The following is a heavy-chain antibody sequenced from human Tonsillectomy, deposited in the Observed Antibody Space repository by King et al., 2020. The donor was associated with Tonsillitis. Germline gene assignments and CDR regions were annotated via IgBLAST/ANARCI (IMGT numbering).Heavy chain of an antibody. CDR1: GFTFSGYS. J-gene: IGHJ6*03. V-gene: IGHV3-48*01. CDR3: ARLHVYSTYASYYYYMDV. D-gene: IGHD4-11*01. Sequence: QLVQSGGDLVQPGGSLRLSCAASGFTFSGYSMNWVRQAPGKGLEWVSYISRNSTTMYYADSVKGRFTISRDNAKNSLYLQMDSLRAEDTAVYYCARLHVYSTYASYYYYMDVWGSGTTVTVSS. CDR2: ISRNSTTM.